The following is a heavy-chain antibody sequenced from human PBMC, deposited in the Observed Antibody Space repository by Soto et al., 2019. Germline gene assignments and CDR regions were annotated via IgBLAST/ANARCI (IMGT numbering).Heavy chain of an antibody. CDR2: ISSSGTAI. V-gene: IGHV3-48*02. CDR3: ARDIMPRLGFYQSGLDV. D-gene: IGHD3-3*02. J-gene: IGHJ6*02. Sequence: GGSLRLSCAVSGFXFSSYSMNWVRQAPGKGLEWVSYISSSGTAIYSADSVKGRFTISRDNAKNSLYLQMNSLRDEDTAVYYCARDIMPRLGFYQSGLDVWGQGTTVTVSS. CDR1: GFXFSSYS.